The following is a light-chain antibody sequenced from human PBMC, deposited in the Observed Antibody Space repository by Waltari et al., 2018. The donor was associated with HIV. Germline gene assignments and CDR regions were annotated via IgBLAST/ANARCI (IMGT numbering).Light chain of an antibody. V-gene: IGKV4-1*01. CDR2: WAS. CDR3: QQYFSLPAT. CDR1: RSLLHSSKNKND. J-gene: IGKJ1*01. Sequence: DIVMTQSPDSLAVSPGGRATINCRSSRSLLHSSKNKNDLAWYQQKPGQPPKLLIYWASTRQSGVPERFSGSGSGTDLTLTISSLQAEDAAVYYCQQYFSLPATFGQGTKVEIK.